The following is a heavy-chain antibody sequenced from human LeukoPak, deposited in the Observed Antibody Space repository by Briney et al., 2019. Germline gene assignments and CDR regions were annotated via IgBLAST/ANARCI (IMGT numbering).Heavy chain of an antibody. V-gene: IGHV1-69*13. Sequence: SVKVSCKASGGTFSSYAISWVRQAPGQGLEWMGGIIPIFGTANYAQKFQGRVTITADESTSTAYMELSSLRSEDTAVYYCARAAYCGGDCYRGTNYYYFDYWGQGTLVTVSS. J-gene: IGHJ4*02. CDR1: GGTFSSYA. CDR2: IIPIFGTA. D-gene: IGHD2-21*02. CDR3: ARAAYCGGDCYRGTNYYYFDY.